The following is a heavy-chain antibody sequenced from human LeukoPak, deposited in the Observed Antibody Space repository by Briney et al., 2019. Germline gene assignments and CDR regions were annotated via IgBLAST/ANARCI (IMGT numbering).Heavy chain of an antibody. J-gene: IGHJ4*02. D-gene: IGHD2-2*02. Sequence: ASVKVSCKASGYTFTGYYMHWVRQAPGQGLEWMGWINPNSGGTNYAQKFQGRVTMTRDTSISTAYMELGRLRSDDTAVYYCARDRRHLDFQLYMAAAISAGGYYFDYWGQGTLVTVSS. V-gene: IGHV1-2*02. CDR2: INPNSGGT. CDR3: ARDRRHLDFQLYMAAAISAGGYYFDY. CDR1: GYTFTGYY.